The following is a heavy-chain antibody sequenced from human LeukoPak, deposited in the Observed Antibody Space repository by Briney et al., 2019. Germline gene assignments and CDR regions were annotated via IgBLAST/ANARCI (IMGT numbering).Heavy chain of an antibody. CDR2: IYNDGNT. J-gene: IGHJ4*02. Sequence: GSLRLSCVASGFTVSNNHMSWVRQAPGKGLEWVSTIYNDGNTYYADSVKGRFTISRDNSKNTLYLQMNSLRAEDTAVYYCAKDRGKYCSGGSCYAVWGQGTLVTVSS. CDR1: GFTVSNNH. D-gene: IGHD2-15*01. CDR3: AKDRGKYCSGGSCYAV. V-gene: IGHV3-66*01.